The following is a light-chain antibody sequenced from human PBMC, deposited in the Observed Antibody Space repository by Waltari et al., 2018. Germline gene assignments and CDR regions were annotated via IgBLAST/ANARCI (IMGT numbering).Light chain of an antibody. CDR2: GAF. J-gene: IGKJ2*01. V-gene: IGKV3-20*01. CDR3: QQFGGSPPYT. Sequence: EIVLTQSPGTLSLSPGERATLSCRASQSVTGSSLAWYQQKPGQAPRLLIYGAFSRATGVPDRFGGSGSGTDFTLTISRLEPEDFAMYYCQQFGGSPPYTFGQGTKVEMK. CDR1: QSVTGSS.